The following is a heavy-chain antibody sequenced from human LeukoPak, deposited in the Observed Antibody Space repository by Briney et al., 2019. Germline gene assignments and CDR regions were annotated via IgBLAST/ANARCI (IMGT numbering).Heavy chain of an antibody. Sequence: ASVKVSCKASGYTFTGYYMHWVRQAPGQGLEWMGWINPNSGGTNYAQKFQGRVTMTRDTSISTAYMELSRLRSDDTAVYYCARGYCSSTSCYTVDYWGQGTPVTVSS. CDR1: GYTFTGYY. CDR2: INPNSGGT. CDR3: ARGYCSSTSCYTVDY. D-gene: IGHD2-2*02. V-gene: IGHV1-2*02. J-gene: IGHJ4*02.